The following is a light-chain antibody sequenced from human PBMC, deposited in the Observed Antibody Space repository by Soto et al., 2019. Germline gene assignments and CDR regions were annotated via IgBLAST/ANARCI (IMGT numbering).Light chain of an antibody. CDR3: SSYSGSSNWV. J-gene: IGLJ3*02. CDR1: SSDVGGYNY. Sequence: QSALTQPPSASGSPGQSVAISCTGTSSDVGGYNYVSWYQHHPGKAPKLMIYEVSRRPSGVSDRFYGSKSGNTASLTVSGLQDEDEADYYCSSYSGSSNWVFGGGTQLTVL. V-gene: IGLV2-8*01. CDR2: EVS.